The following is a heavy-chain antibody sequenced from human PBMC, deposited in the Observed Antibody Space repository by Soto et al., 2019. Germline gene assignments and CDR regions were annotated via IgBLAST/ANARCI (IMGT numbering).Heavy chain of an antibody. CDR3: ARADDYNYRYINYGLDV. Sequence: GGSLRLSCVASGFTFKNYALHWVRQAPGKGLEWVAVISFDGDKKYYGDSVKGRFTISRDNFKNTVYLQMNNLRVEDAALYFCARADDYNYRYINYGLDVWGQGTKVTVYS. V-gene: IGHV3-30-3*01. CDR1: GFTFKNYA. CDR2: ISFDGDKK. J-gene: IGHJ6*02. D-gene: IGHD5-12*01.